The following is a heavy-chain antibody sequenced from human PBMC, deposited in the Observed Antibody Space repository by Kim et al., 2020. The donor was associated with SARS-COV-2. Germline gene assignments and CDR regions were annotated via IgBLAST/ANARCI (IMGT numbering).Heavy chain of an antibody. CDR1: GGSISSGGYY. J-gene: IGHJ5*02. D-gene: IGHD3-3*01. V-gene: IGHV4-31*03. CDR3: ARALGVTIFGVSIINWFAX. CDR2: IYYSGST. Sequence: SXTLSLTCTVSGGSISSGGYYWSWIRQHPGXGLEWIGYIYYSGSTYYNPSLKSRVTISVDTSKNQFSLKLSSVTAADTAVYYCARALGVTIFGVSIINWFAXXGQXXLVTVSS.